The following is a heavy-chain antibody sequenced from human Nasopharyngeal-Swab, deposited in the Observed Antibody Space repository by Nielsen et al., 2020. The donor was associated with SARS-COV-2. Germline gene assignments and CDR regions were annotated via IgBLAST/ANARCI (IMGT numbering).Heavy chain of an antibody. J-gene: IGHJ3*02. V-gene: IGHV3-33*03. D-gene: IGHD2-15*01. CDR1: GFTFSNYG. CDR3: VRWSGGWAFDI. Sequence: GESLKISCAASGFTFSNYGMHWVRQAPGKGLEWLAAIWYDGTNKYYLDSVKDRFTISRDNSKNTVYLQMNSLRAEDTAVYYCVRWSGGWAFDIGGQGTMVTVSS. CDR2: IWYDGTNK.